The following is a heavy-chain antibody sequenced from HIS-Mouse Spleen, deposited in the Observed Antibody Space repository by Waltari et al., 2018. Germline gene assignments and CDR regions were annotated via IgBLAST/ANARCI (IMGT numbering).Heavy chain of an antibody. Sequence: QVQLVESGGGVVQPGRSLRLSCAASGFTFSSYGMHWVRQAPGKGLEGVAVLWYDGSNKYYANALKGRFTISRDNSKNTLYLQMNSLRAEDTAVYYCAKDRGAYRAEYFQHWGQGTLVTVSS. CDR1: GFTFSSYG. CDR2: LWYDGSNK. D-gene: IGHD4-4*01. V-gene: IGHV3-33*06. J-gene: IGHJ1*01. CDR3: AKDRGAYRAEYFQH.